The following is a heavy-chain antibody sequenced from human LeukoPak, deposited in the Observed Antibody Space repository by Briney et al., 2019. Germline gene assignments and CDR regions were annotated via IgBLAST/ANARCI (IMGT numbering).Heavy chain of an antibody. CDR3: ARDNLEYSYGSNGRGWTNWFDP. CDR1: GGSISSYY. CDR2: IYYSGSN. V-gene: IGHV4-59*01. Sequence: SETLSLTCTVSGGSISSYYWSWIRQPPGEGLEWIGYIYYSGSNNYIPSPKSRDTISVDTSKSEFSLKLSSVTAADTAVYYCARDNLEYSYGSNGRGWTNWFDPWGQGTLVTVSS. J-gene: IGHJ5*02. D-gene: IGHD5-18*01.